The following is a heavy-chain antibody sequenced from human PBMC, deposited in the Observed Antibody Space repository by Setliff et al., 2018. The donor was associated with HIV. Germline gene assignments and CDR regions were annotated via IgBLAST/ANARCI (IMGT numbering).Heavy chain of an antibody. CDR3: ARGLHDILTGALDV. V-gene: IGHV3-20*04. J-gene: IGHJ6*02. D-gene: IGHD3-9*01. Sequence: PGGSLRLSCVVSGFTFDDHGMIWVRQGPGKGLEWVAGISWNGGSIGYIDSVKGRFTISRDNAGNSVYLQMNSLRAEDTALYYCARGLHDILTGALDVWGQGTTVTVSS. CDR2: ISWNGGSI. CDR1: GFTFDDHG.